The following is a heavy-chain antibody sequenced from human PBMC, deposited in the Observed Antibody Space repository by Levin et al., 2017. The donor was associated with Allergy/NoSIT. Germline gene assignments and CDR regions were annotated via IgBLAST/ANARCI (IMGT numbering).Heavy chain of an antibody. CDR1: GGTFSSYA. CDR3: ARDQLSVGATTANYGMDV. V-gene: IGHV1-69*13. J-gene: IGHJ6*02. Sequence: SVKVSCKASGGTFSSYAISWVRQAPGQGLEWMGGIIPIFGTANYAQKFQGRVTITADESTSTAYMELSSLRSEDTAVYYCARDQLSVGATTANYGMDVWGQGTTVTVSS. CDR2: IIPIFGTA. D-gene: IGHD1-26*01.